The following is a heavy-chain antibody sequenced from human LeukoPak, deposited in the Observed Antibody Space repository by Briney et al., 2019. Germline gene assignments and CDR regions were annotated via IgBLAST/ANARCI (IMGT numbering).Heavy chain of an antibody. CDR2: INPNSGGT. Sequence: ASVKVSCKASGYTFTGYYMHWVRQAPGQGHEWMGWINPNSGGTNYAQKFQGRVTMTRDTSISTAYMELSRLRSDDTAVYYCARQDSSSWYCADYWGQGTLVTVSS. CDR1: GYTFTGYY. V-gene: IGHV1-2*02. CDR3: ARQDSSSWYCADY. D-gene: IGHD6-13*01. J-gene: IGHJ4*02.